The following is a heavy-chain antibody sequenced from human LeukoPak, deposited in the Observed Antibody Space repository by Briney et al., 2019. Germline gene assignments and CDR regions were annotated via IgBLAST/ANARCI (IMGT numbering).Heavy chain of an antibody. V-gene: IGHV4-30-2*01. D-gene: IGHD1-26*01. CDR3: GRGVGRGYYFDY. CDR2: IYHSGTT. J-gene: IGHJ4*02. Sequence: PSETLSLTCAVSGGSISSGAYCWSWIRQPPGKGREWTGYIYHSGTTYYNPSLERRVTRSVDRSKNPFSRKLSSVTAAETSVYYCGRGVGRGYYFDYWGQGTLVTVSS. CDR1: GGSISSGAYC.